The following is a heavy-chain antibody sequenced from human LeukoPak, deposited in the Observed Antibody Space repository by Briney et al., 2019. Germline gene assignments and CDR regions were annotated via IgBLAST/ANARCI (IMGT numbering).Heavy chain of an antibody. D-gene: IGHD2-15*01. CDR2: IIPIFGTA. V-gene: IGHV1-69*06. CDR1: GGTFSSYA. CDR3: ARGRRVCSGGSCYEAWFDP. Sequence: ASVEVSCKASGGTFSSYAISWVRQAPGQGLEWMGGIIPIFGTANYAQKFQGRVTTTADKSTSTAYMELSSLRSEDTAVYYCARGRRVCSGGSCYEAWFDPWGQGTLVTVSS. J-gene: IGHJ5*02.